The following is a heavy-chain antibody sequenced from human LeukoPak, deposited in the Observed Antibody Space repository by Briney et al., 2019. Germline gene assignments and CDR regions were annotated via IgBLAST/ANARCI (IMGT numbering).Heavy chain of an antibody. CDR3: ARRIAVAVDDAFDI. J-gene: IGHJ3*02. Sequence: SETLSLTRTVSGGSISSSSYYWGWIRQPPGKGLEWIGSIYYSGSTYYNPSLKSRVTISVDTSKNQFSLKLSSVTAADTAVYYCARRIAVAVDDAFDIWGQGTMVTVSS. D-gene: IGHD6-19*01. CDR1: GGSISSSSYY. V-gene: IGHV4-39*01. CDR2: IYYSGST.